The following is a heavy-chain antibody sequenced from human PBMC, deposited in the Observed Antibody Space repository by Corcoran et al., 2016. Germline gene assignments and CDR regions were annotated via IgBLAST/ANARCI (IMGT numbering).Heavy chain of an antibody. CDR3: ARTPVMTTVVHFDY. CDR1: GYSISSGYY. CDR2: IYHSGST. Sequence: QVQLQESGPGLVKPSETLSLTCTVSGYSISSGYYWGWIRQPPGKGLEWIGSIYHSGSTYYNPSLKSRVTISVDTSKNQFSLKLSSVTAADTAVYYCARTPVMTTVVHFDYWGQGTLVTVSS. V-gene: IGHV4-38-2*02. D-gene: IGHD4-17*01. J-gene: IGHJ4*02.